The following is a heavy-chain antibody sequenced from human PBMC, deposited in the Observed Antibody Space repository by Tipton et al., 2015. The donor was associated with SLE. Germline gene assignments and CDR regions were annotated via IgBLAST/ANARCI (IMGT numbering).Heavy chain of an antibody. Sequence: SLRLSCAASGFTFSSYAMHWVRQAPGKGLEWVAVISYDGSNKYYADSVKGRFTISRDNSKNTLYLQMNSLRAEDTAVYYCAREGGDRAAARPFDYWGQGPLVPVSS. V-gene: IGHV3-30*04. CDR1: GFTFSSYA. J-gene: IGHJ4*02. CDR2: ISYDGSNK. CDR3: AREGGDRAAARPFDY. D-gene: IGHD6-13*01.